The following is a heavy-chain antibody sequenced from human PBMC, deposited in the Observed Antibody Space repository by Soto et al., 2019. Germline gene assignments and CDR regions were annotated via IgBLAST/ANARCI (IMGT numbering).Heavy chain of an antibody. CDR3: ARDLVPGYTGYSDY. V-gene: IGHV1-18*01. CDR2: ISAYNGNT. Sequence: ASVKVSCKASGYTFSDYGISWVRQAPEQGLEWMGWISAYNGNTHSAQKFQDRVTLTTDTSTSTAYMELRSLRSDDTALYYCARDLVPGYTGYSDYWGQGTLVTVSS. J-gene: IGHJ4*02. CDR1: GYTFSDYG. D-gene: IGHD5-12*01.